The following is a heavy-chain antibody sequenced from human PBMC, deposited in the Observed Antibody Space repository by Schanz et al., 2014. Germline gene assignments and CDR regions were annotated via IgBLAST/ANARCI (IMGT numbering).Heavy chain of an antibody. J-gene: IGHJ5*02. V-gene: IGHV4-59*08. D-gene: IGHD3-3*01. CDR3: AKFLYDDPS. Sequence: VQLVESGGGLVQPGGSLRLSCAASGFTFTTNAMSWVRQPPGKGLEWIGYIHQSGGTNYNPSLKSRVTILVDTSKNQFPLRLTSLTAADTAVYYCAKFLYDDPSWGQGTLVTVSS. CDR2: IHQSGGT. CDR1: GFTFTTNA.